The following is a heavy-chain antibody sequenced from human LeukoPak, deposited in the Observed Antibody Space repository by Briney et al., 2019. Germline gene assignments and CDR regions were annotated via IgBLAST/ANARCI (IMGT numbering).Heavy chain of an antibody. J-gene: IGHJ3*02. Sequence: GGSLRLSCAASGYTFSSYNMNWVRQAPGKGLEWVSCISSSSSTIYYADSVKGRFTISRDNAKNSLYLQMNSLRAEDTAVYYCAKDLERSGYPDAFDIWGQGTMVTVSS. D-gene: IGHD3-22*01. CDR3: AKDLERSGYPDAFDI. V-gene: IGHV3-48*01. CDR1: GYTFSSYN. CDR2: ISSSSSTI.